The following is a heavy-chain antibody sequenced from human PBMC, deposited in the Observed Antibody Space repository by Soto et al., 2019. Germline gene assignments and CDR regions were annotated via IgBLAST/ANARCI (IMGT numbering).Heavy chain of an antibody. CDR2: IYWDDDK. V-gene: IGHV2-5*02. D-gene: IGHD2-15*01. CDR1: GFSLSTSGVG. J-gene: IGHJ5*02. CDR3: AHSGAPVVAATRFNWFDP. Sequence: SGPTLVNPTQTLTLTCTFSGFSLSTSGVGVGWIRQPPGKALEWLALIYWDDDKRYSPSLKSRLTITKDTSKNQVVLTMTNMDPVDTATFFFAHSGAPVVAATRFNWFDPWGQGTLVTVSS.